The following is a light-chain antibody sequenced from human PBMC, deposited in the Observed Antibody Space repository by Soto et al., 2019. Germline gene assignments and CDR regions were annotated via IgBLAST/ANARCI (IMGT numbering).Light chain of an antibody. CDR2: TNN. J-gene: IGLJ2*01. CDR1: NSNIGSST. Sequence: QPVLTQPPSASETPGQRVTISCSGSNSNIGSSTVHWYQHLPGTAPKLLIYTNNQRPSGVPDRFSGSKSGTSASLAISGLQSEDEADYYCATWDDSLTAVVFGGGTKVTVL. CDR3: ATWDDSLTAVV. V-gene: IGLV1-44*01.